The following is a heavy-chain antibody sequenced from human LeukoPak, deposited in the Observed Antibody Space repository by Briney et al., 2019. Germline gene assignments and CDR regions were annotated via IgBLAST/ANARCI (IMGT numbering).Heavy chain of an antibody. J-gene: IGHJ4*02. D-gene: IGHD2-15*01. CDR3: ARRDSYSLDY. CDR1: GFPFSNYA. Sequence: GGSLRLSCAASGFPFSNYALHWVRQAPGKGLEYVSAVGGEGTTTYYADSVKGRFTISRDNSRNTLDLQMGSLRDEDTAVYYCARRDSYSLDYWGQGTLVTVSS. V-gene: IGHV3-64*02. CDR2: VGGEGTTT.